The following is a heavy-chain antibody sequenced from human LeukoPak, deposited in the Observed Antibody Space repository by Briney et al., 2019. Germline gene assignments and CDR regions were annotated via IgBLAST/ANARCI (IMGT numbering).Heavy chain of an antibody. J-gene: IGHJ4*02. CDR2: IYPGDSDT. Sequence: GESLKIPCKGSGYSFPTYWIGWVRQMPGKGLEWMGIIYPGDSDTRYSPSFQGQVTITADKSINTAYLQWSSLKASDTAIYYCARLLSGAYVFDDWGQGTLVTVSS. CDR1: GYSFPTYW. D-gene: IGHD2/OR15-2a*01. V-gene: IGHV5-51*01. CDR3: ARLLSGAYVFDD.